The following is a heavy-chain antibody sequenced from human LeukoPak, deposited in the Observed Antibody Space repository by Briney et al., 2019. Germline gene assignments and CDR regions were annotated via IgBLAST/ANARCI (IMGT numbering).Heavy chain of an antibody. Sequence: SETLSLTCTVSGGSISSSSYYWGWIRQPPGKGLEWIGSIYYSGSTYYNPSLKSRVTISVDKSKNQFSLKLSSVTAADTAVYYCARGQHCTNGVRYDNYYYYYMDVWGKGTTITVSS. V-gene: IGHV4-39*07. D-gene: IGHD2-8*01. CDR3: ARGQHCTNGVRYDNYYYYYMDV. CDR1: GGSISSSSYY. CDR2: IYYSGST. J-gene: IGHJ6*03.